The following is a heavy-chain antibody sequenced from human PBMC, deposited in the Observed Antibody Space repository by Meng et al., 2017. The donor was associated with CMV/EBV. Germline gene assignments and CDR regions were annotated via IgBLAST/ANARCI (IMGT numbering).Heavy chain of an antibody. CDR1: GGSCSGYD. CDR2: INHSGST. D-gene: IGHD1-26*01. V-gene: IGHV4-34*01. J-gene: IGHJ5*02. Sequence: QLPLWGAGLLKPADARSLSCAVYGGSCSGYDWSWIRQPPGKRLEWIREINHSGSTNYNPPLKSRVTISVDTSKNQFSLKLSSVTAADTAVYYCARGVGGWFDPWGQGTLVTVSS. CDR3: ARGVGGWFDP.